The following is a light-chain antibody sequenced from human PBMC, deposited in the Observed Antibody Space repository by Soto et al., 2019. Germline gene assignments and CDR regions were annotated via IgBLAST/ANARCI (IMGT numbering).Light chain of an antibody. CDR3: QQYGSSPCT. CDR1: QSISSNY. Sequence: EIVLTQSPGTLSLSPGERATLSCWASQSISSNYLAWYQQKPGQPPRLLISGSSIRATGIPKRFSGSASWTNFTLTISSLEPEDFAVFYCQQYGSSPCTFGPGTKVDFK. J-gene: IGKJ3*01. V-gene: IGKV3-20*01. CDR2: GSS.